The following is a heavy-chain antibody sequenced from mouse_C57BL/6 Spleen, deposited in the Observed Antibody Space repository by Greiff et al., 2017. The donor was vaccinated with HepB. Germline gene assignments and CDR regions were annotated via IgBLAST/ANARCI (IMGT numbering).Heavy chain of an antibody. V-gene: IGHV5-6*01. CDR3: AREGYYDYDKGDAMDY. D-gene: IGHD2-4*01. Sequence: EVQRVESGGDLVKPGGSLKLSCAASGFTFSSYGMSWVRQTPDKRLEWVATISSGGSYTYYPDSVKGRFTISRDNAKNTLYLQMSSLKSEDTAMYYCAREGYYDYDKGDAMDYWGQGTSVTVSS. J-gene: IGHJ4*01. CDR1: GFTFSSYG. CDR2: ISSGGSYT.